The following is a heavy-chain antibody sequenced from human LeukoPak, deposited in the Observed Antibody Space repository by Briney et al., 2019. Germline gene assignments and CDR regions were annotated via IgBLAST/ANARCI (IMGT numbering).Heavy chain of an antibody. J-gene: IGHJ4*02. V-gene: IGHV3-23*01. D-gene: IGHD6-13*01. CDR3: AREMGIAAAGANFDY. CDR1: GFTFSSYA. Sequence: GGSLRLSCAASGFTFSSYAISWVRQAPGKGLEWVSAISGSGGSTYYADSVKGRFTISRDNSKNTLYLQMNSLRAEDTAVYYCAREMGIAAAGANFDYWGQGTLVTVSS. CDR2: ISGSGGST.